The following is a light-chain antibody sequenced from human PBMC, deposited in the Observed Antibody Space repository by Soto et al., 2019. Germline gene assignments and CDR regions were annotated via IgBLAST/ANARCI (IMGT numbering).Light chain of an antibody. V-gene: IGKV4-1*01. J-gene: IGKJ1*01. CDR1: QSVLYSSNNKNY. CDR3: QQYYDDPQR. Sequence: DIVMTQSPDSLAVSLGERATINCKSSQSVLYSSNNKNYLAWYQQKPGQPPKLLIYWASTRESGVPDRFSGSGSGTDFTLTSSSLQAEDVAFYYCQQYYDDPQRFGQGTKVEIK. CDR2: WAS.